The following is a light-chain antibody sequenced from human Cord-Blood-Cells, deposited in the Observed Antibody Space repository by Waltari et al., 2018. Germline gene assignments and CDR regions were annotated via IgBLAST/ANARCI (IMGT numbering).Light chain of an antibody. CDR3: CSYAGSYTYWV. CDR2: EVS. CDR1: SSDVGGYNY. J-gene: IGLJ3*02. Sequence: QSALTQPRSVSGSPGQSVTISRPGTSSDVGGYNYVSWYQQHPGKAPKLMIYEVSKRPSGVPDRFSGSKSGNTASLTISGLQAEDEADYYCCSYAGSYTYWVFGGGTKLTVL. V-gene: IGLV2-11*01.